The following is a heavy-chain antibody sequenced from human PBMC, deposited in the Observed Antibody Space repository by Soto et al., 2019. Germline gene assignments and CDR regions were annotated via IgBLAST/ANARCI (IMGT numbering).Heavy chain of an antibody. CDR1: GGSFSGYY. CDR2: INHSGST. J-gene: IGHJ6*03. V-gene: IGHV4-34*01. Sequence: SETLSLTCAVYGGSFSGYYWSWIRQPPVKGLEWIGEINHSGSTNYNPSLKSRVTISVDTSKNQFSLKLSSVTAADTAVYYCARSPLETDVRYYYYMDVWSKGTTVTVSS. CDR3: ARSPLETDVRYYYYMDV.